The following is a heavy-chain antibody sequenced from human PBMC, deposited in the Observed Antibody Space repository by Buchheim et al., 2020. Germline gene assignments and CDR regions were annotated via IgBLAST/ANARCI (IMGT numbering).Heavy chain of an antibody. CDR1: GFTFSSYG. D-gene: IGHD6-19*01. J-gene: IGHJ4*02. Sequence: QVQLVESGGGVVQPGRSLRLSCAASGFTFSSYGMHWVRQAPGKGLEWVAVISYDGSNKYYADSVKGRFTISRDNSKNTLYLQMNSLRAEETAVYYGAKRPLYSSGVDYWGQGTL. CDR3: AKRPLYSSGVDY. V-gene: IGHV3-30*18. CDR2: ISYDGSNK.